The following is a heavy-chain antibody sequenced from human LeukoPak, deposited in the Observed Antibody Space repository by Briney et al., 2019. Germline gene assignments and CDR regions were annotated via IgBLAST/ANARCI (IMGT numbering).Heavy chain of an antibody. D-gene: IGHD5-24*01. CDR2: IIPNSGGT. Sequence: ASVKVSSKASGYTFPDYYMLWVRQAPGQGLEWMGWIIPNSGGTNYAQKFQGGVTMTRDTSISTAYMELSRLRSDDTAVYYCAFRRRDCYTFGYWAQGTLVTVSS. J-gene: IGHJ4*02. V-gene: IGHV1-2*02. CDR1: GYTFPDYY. CDR3: AFRRRDCYTFGY.